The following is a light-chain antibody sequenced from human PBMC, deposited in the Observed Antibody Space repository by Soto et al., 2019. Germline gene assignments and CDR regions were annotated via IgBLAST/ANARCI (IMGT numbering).Light chain of an antibody. CDR1: QGIGDT. CDR2: GTS. Sequence: EVVMRQSPATLSVSPGEGATLSCRASQGIGDTLAWYQHKPGQTPRLLIYGTSSRTTGIPDRFSGSGSGTDFTLTISRLEPEDFAVYYCQQYGSSPFTFGPGSEVNI. J-gene: IGKJ3*01. CDR3: QQYGSSPFT. V-gene: IGKV3-20*01.